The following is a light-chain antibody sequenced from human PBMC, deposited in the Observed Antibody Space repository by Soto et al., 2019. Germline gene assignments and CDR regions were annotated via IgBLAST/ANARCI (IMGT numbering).Light chain of an antibody. V-gene: IGLV2-8*01. J-gene: IGLJ1*01. CDR1: SSDVGGYNY. CDR3: CSHAGDNTYV. CDR2: EVT. Sequence: QSVLTQPPSASGSPGQSVTISCTGTSSDVGGYNYVSWYQQHPGKAPKLMIYEVTKRPSGVPDRFSGSKSGNTASLTVSGIQAEDAADYFCCSHAGDNTYVFGTGTKVTV.